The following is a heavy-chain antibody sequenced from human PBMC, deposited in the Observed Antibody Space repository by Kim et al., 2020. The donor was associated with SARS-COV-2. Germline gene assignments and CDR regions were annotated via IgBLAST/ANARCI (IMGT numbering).Heavy chain of an antibody. D-gene: IGHD3-10*01. Sequence: GGSLRLSCVASGFTFTTYTMNWVRQAPGKGLEWVSGISGGGGSTYYADSVKGRFTISRDSSKNTLYLQMNSLRVEDTAVYYCAKELSVSTQSTGGDFFESWGQGTLVTVSS. CDR3: AKELSVSTQSTGGDFFES. J-gene: IGHJ4*02. V-gene: IGHV3-23*01. CDR1: GFTFTTYT. CDR2: ISGGGGST.